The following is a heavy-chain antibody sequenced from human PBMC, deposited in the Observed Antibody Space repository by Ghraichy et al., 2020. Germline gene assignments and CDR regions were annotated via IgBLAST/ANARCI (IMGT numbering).Heavy chain of an antibody. D-gene: IGHD3-10*01. Sequence: SQTLSLTCTVSGGSISSYYWSWIRQPPGKGLEWIGYIYYSGSTNYNPSLKSRVTISVDTSKNQFSLKLSSVTAADTAVYYCARHESKWLWFGEPDAFDIWGQGTMVTVSS. J-gene: IGHJ3*02. CDR3: ARHESKWLWFGEPDAFDI. V-gene: IGHV4-59*08. CDR1: GGSISSYY. CDR2: IYYSGST.